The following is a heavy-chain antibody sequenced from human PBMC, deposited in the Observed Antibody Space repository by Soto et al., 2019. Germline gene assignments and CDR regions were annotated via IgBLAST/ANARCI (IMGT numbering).Heavy chain of an antibody. CDR2: IIPIFGTA. D-gene: IGHD2-8*01. J-gene: IGHJ6*02. CDR1: GGTFSSYA. Sequence: QVQLVQSGAEVKKPGSSVKVSCRACGGTFSSYAISRVRQAPGQGLEWMGGIIPIFGTANYAQKFQGRVTITADESTSTAYMELSSLRSEDPAVYYCARMLTIAGYYYYGMDVWGQGTTVTVSS. CDR3: ARMLTIAGYYYYGMDV. V-gene: IGHV1-69*01.